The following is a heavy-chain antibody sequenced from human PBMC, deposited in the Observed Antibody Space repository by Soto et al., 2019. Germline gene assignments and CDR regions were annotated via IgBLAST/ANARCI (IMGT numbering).Heavy chain of an antibody. V-gene: IGHV5-51*01. Sequence: GESLKISCKTSGYSFTTYWIGWVRQMPGKGLEWMGIIYPGDSDTRYSPSFQGQVTISVDESISTAYLQWSSLTASDTAMYFCARQPDYNILTGYFYYFDYWGQGTLVTVSS. CDR2: IYPGDSDT. J-gene: IGHJ4*02. D-gene: IGHD3-9*01. CDR1: GYSFTTYW. CDR3: ARQPDYNILTGYFYYFDY.